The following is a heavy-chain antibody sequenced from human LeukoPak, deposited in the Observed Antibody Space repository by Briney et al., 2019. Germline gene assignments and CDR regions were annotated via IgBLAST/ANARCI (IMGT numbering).Heavy chain of an antibody. J-gene: IGHJ6*04. CDR1: GFTFSSYS. Sequence: GGSLRLSCAASGFTFSSYSMHWVRQAPGKGLEWVSSISHSSSYIYYADSVKGRFTISRDNAKNSLYLQMNSLRAEDTAVYYCAELGITMIGGVWGKGTTVTISS. V-gene: IGHV3-21*01. CDR3: AELGITMIGGV. D-gene: IGHD3-10*02. CDR2: ISHSSSYI.